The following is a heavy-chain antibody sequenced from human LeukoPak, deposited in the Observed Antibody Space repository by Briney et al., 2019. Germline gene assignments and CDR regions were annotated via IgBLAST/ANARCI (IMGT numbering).Heavy chain of an antibody. V-gene: IGHV1-2*06. D-gene: IGHD3-3*01. J-gene: IGHJ5*02. Sequence: ASVKVSCKASGYTFTAYYMHWVRQAPGQGLEWMGRINPNSGGANYAQKFQGRVTMTRDTSITTAYMELSSLRSDDTAVYYCARDLQGEFLEWLSSSYWFDPWGQGTLVTVSS. CDR3: ARDLQGEFLEWLSSSYWFDP. CDR1: GYTFTAYY. CDR2: INPNSGGA.